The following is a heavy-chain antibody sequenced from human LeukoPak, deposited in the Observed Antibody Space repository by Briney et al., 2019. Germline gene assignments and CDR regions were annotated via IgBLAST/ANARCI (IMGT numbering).Heavy chain of an antibody. CDR1: GFTFSSYS. CDR2: ISSSSSYI. J-gene: IGHJ3*02. Sequence: GGSLRLSCAASGFTFSSYSMNWVRQAPGQGLEWVSSISSSSSYIYCADSVKGRFTISRDNAKNSLYLQMNSLRAEDTAVYYCARVSGYAFDIWGQGTMVTVSS. V-gene: IGHV3-21*01. CDR3: ARVSGYAFDI.